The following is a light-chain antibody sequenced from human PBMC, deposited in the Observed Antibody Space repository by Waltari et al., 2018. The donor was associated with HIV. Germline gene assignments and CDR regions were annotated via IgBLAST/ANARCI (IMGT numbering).Light chain of an antibody. CDR2: SAS. Sequence: IVLTQSPGTLSLSPGERATFSCRASQSVSSDLAWYHQRPGQAPRLLIDSASTRATGIPDRFSGSGSGKDFTLTINSLEPEDSAVYYCQHYTSSPTWTFGQGTKVEIK. CDR1: QSVSSD. J-gene: IGKJ1*01. V-gene: IGKV3-20*01. CDR3: QHYTSSPTWT.